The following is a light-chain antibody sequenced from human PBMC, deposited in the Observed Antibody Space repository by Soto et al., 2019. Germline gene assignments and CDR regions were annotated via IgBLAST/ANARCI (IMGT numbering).Light chain of an antibody. CDR3: QQYCSSPYS. CDR1: QSIVRSY. V-gene: IGKV3-20*01. Sequence: EIVLTQSPGTLSLSPGERATLSCRASQSIVRSYLAWYQQKPGQAPRLLIYGASSRATGIPDRFSGSGSGTDFTLTISRLEPEDFAVYYCQQYCSSPYSFCQGTKLEIK. J-gene: IGKJ2*01. CDR2: GAS.